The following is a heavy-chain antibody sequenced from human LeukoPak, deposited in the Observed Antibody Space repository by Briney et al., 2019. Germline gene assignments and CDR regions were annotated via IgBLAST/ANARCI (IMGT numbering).Heavy chain of an antibody. D-gene: IGHD3-22*01. Sequence: ASVKVSCKASGGTFSRYAISWVRQAPGQGLEWMGGIIPIFGTANYAQKFQGRVTITADKSTSTAYMELSSLRSEDTAVYYCARGGTYYYDSSGYPFDYWGQGTLVTVSS. V-gene: IGHV1-69*06. CDR2: IIPIFGTA. CDR3: ARGGTYYYDSSGYPFDY. J-gene: IGHJ4*02. CDR1: GGTFSRYA.